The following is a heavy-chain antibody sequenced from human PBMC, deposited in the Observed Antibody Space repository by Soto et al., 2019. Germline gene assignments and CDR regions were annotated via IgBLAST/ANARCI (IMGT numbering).Heavy chain of an antibody. CDR2: INPKTGDT. J-gene: IGHJ4*02. Sequence: QVQLVQSGAEVKKPGASVKVSCKASGYTFTAYYMYWVRQAPGQGLEWVGRINPKTGDTNYAPKFQGRVTMTRDTSISTAYMELSSLGSDDTAFYYCATLKQAPNRIDYWGQGTLVTVSS. D-gene: IGHD2-15*01. CDR1: GYTFTAYY. V-gene: IGHV1-2*06. CDR3: ATLKQAPNRIDY.